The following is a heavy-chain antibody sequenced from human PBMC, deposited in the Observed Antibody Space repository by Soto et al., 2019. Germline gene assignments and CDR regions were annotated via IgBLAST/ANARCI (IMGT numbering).Heavy chain of an antibody. J-gene: IGHJ3*02. V-gene: IGHV3-30*04. D-gene: IGHD3-22*01. CDR2: ISYDGSNK. CDR1: GFTFSIYA. CDR3: AKEGYDSGAFDI. Sequence: GSLSLSCSASGFTFSIYAMHWVRQAPGKGLEWVAVISYDGSNKYYADSVKGRFTISRDNSKNTLYLQMNSLRAEDTAVYYCAKEGYDSGAFDIWGQGKMVTVSS.